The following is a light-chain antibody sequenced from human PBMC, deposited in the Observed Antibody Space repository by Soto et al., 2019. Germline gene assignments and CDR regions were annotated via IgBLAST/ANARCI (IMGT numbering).Light chain of an antibody. CDR2: GAT. Sequence: TLSLNNGEKATLSCRASQTVSASYLAWYQQKPGQAPRLLIYGATNRIIGIPDRFSGSGSGTEFTLTISSLQSEDFAVYYCQQYNIWPWTFGQVSKV. CDR3: QQYNIWPWT. J-gene: IGKJ1*01. V-gene: IGKV3D-15*01. CDR1: QTVSASY.